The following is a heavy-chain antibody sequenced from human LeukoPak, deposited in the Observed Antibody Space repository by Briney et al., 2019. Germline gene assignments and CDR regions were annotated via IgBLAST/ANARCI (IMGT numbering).Heavy chain of an antibody. D-gene: IGHD3-22*01. V-gene: IGHV1-24*01. J-gene: IGHJ4*02. CDR3: ATTSSYSSGYYDY. Sequence: ASVKVSCKVSGYSVTELSMHWVRQAPGKGLEWMGGFDPEDGETIYAQKFQGRVTMTEDTSTDTAYMELSSLRSEDTAVYYCATTSSYSSGYYDYWGQGTLVTVSS. CDR1: GYSVTELS. CDR2: FDPEDGET.